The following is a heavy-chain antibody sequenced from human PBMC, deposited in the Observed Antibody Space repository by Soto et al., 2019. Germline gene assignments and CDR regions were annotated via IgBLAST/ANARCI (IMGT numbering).Heavy chain of an antibody. CDR2: ISGSGGST. D-gene: IGHD3-10*01. CDR1: GFTFSSYA. Sequence: GGSLRLSFAASGFTFSSYAMSWVRQAPGKGLEWVSAISGSGGSTYYADSVKGRFTISRDNSKNTLYLQMNSLRAEDTAVYYCAKAAAVMVRGVIGYMDVWGKGTTVTVSS. V-gene: IGHV3-23*01. CDR3: AKAAAVMVRGVIGYMDV. J-gene: IGHJ6*03.